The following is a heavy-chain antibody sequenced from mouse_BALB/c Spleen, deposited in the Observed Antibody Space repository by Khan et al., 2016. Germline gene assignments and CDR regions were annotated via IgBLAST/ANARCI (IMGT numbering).Heavy chain of an antibody. J-gene: IGHJ2*02. V-gene: IGHV1-9*01. CDR1: GYTFSNYW. CDR2: ILPRSGST. Sequence: QVQLQQSGAELMKPGASVKISCKATGYTFSNYWIEWVKQRPGHGLEWIGEILPRSGSTNFNENFKGKATFTADTSSNTAYMQLSSLTSEDSAVDYCARTDRRGYFDYWGQGSSLTVSS. CDR3: ARTDRRGYFDY.